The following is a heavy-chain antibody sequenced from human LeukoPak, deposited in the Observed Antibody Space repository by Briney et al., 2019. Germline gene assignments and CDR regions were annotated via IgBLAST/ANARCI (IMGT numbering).Heavy chain of an antibody. CDR2: IYYSGST. D-gene: IGHD3-10*01. Sequence: SETLSLTXTVSGGSISSSSYYWGWIRQPPGKGLEWIGSIYYSGSTYYNPSLKSRVTISVDTSKNQFSLKLSSVTAADTAVYYCARLVGELFNFDYWGQGTLVTVPS. J-gene: IGHJ4*02. V-gene: IGHV4-39*01. CDR1: GGSISSSSYY. CDR3: ARLVGELFNFDY.